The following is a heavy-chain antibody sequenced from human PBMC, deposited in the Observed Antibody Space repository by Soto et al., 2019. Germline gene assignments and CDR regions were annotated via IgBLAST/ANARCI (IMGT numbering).Heavy chain of an antibody. D-gene: IGHD6-13*01. CDR2: ISAYNGNT. Sequence: GASVKVSCKASGYTFTSYGISWVRQAPGQGLEWMGWISAYNGNTNYAQKLQGRVTMTTDTSTSTAYMELRSLRSDDTAVYYCARVAEKSSSWVTYYYYYGMDVWGQGTTVTVSS. V-gene: IGHV1-18*04. J-gene: IGHJ6*02. CDR3: ARVAEKSSSWVTYYYYYGMDV. CDR1: GYTFTSYG.